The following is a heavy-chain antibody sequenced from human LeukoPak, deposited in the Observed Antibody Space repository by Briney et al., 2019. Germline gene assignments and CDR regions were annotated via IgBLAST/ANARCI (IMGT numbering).Heavy chain of an antibody. CDR3: ARDPKGGNIS. J-gene: IGHJ5*02. CDR1: GYTFTIYG. D-gene: IGHD2/OR15-2a*01. Sequence: GASVTVSFTASGYTFTIYGISWVRQAPGQGLEWMGWTSAYNGNTNYAQKLQGRVTMTTDTSTSTAYMELRSLRSDDTAVYYCARDPKGGNISWGQGTLVTVSS. CDR2: TSAYNGNT. V-gene: IGHV1-18*01.